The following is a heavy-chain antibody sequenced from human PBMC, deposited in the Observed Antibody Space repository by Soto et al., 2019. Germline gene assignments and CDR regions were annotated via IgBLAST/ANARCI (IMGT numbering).Heavy chain of an antibody. CDR3: ARDLRDIVVVVAATQGFDY. V-gene: IGHV3-21*01. Sequence: GGSLRLSCAASGFTFSSYSMNWVRQAPGKGLEWVSSISSSSSYIYYADSVKGRFTTSRDNAKNSLYLQMNSLRAEDTAVYYCARDLRDIVVVVAATQGFDYWGQGTLVTVSS. J-gene: IGHJ4*02. CDR1: GFTFSSYS. CDR2: ISSSSSYI. D-gene: IGHD2-15*01.